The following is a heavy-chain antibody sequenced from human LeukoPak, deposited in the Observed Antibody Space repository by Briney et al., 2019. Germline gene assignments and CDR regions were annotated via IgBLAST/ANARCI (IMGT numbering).Heavy chain of an antibody. CDR1: GYTFNSYD. V-gene: IGHV1-8*01. Sequence: ASVKVSCKASGYTFNSYDINWVRQATGQGLEWMGWMNPNSGNTGYARKFQGRVTMTKNNSITTVYMELSSLRSEDTAVYYCARALSWTTESYYYMDVWGKGTTVTVSS. CDR2: MNPNSGNT. J-gene: IGHJ6*03. CDR3: ARALSWTTESYYYMDV. D-gene: IGHD3/OR15-3a*01.